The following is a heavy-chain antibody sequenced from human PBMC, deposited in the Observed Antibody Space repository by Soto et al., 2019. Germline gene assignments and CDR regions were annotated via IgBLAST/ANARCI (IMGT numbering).Heavy chain of an antibody. D-gene: IGHD3-22*01. CDR3: ARAQYYDSSGYYYGIDF. CDR2: IWNDGSKE. V-gene: IGHV3-33*01. CDR1: GFTFRSFG. Sequence: PGGSLRLSCIASGFTFRSFGMHWVRQAPGKGLEWVAVIWNDGSKEHYADAVKGRFTIFRDNSRNTLYLQMDSLTAEDTAVYFCARAQYYDSSGYYYGIDFWGQGTLVTVSS. J-gene: IGHJ4*02.